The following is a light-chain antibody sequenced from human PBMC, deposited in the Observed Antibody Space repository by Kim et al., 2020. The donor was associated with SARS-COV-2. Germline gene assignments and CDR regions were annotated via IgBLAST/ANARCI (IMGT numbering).Light chain of an antibody. V-gene: IGLV3-19*01. CDR2: ANN. J-gene: IGLJ1*01. CDR1: NLRRYY. CDR3: ISRVSSDNLISV. Sequence: SSELTQDPAVSVALGQTVKITCQGDNLRRYYASWYQQKPGQAPVLVFYANNNRPSGIPDRFSASSSGNTASLTITGAQAEDEADYYCISRVSSDNLISVF.